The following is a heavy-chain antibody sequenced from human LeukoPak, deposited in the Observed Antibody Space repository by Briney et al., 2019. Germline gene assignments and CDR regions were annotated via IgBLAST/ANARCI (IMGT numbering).Heavy chain of an antibody. D-gene: IGHD2-21*02. V-gene: IGHV3-7*01. Sequence: GGSLRLSCAASGFTFGSFYMSWVRQAPGQGLEWVAKVDHDGCGDHYVDSVRDRFTISRDNAKSSVYLEMNNLRADDTAVYYCAREQWWRLDYWGQGALVTVSS. CDR3: AREQWWRLDY. CDR2: VDHDGCGD. J-gene: IGHJ4*02. CDR1: GFTFGSFY.